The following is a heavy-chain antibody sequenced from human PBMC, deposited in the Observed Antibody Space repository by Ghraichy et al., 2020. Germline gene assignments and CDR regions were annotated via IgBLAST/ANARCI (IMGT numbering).Heavy chain of an antibody. V-gene: IGHV3-66*01. CDR2: IYSGGST. Sequence: GGSLRLSCAASGFTVSSNYMSWVRQAPGKGLEWVSVIYSGGSTYYADSVKGRFTISRDNSKNTLYLQMNSLRAEDTAVYYCARDGIRQLEPRLYYYYYYGMDVWRPGTTVTVSS. CDR1: GFTVSSNY. D-gene: IGHD6-6*01. CDR3: ARDGIRQLEPRLYYYYYYGMDV. J-gene: IGHJ6*02.